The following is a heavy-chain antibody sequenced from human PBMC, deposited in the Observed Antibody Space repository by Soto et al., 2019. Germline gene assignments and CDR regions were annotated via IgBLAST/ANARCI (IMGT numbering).Heavy chain of an antibody. CDR3: AKDIFYDSSGYSSY. V-gene: IGHV3-30*18. CDR2: ISYDGSNK. CDR1: GFTFSSYG. J-gene: IGHJ4*02. Sequence: PGGSLRLSCAASGFTFSSYGMNWVRQAPGKGLEWVAVISYDGSNKYYADSVKGRFTISRDSSKNMLYLQMNSLRAEDTAVYYCAKDIFYDSSGYSSYWGQGTLVTVSS. D-gene: IGHD3-22*01.